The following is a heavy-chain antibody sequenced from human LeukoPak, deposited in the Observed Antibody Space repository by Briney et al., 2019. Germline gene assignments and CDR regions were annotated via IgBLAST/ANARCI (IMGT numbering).Heavy chain of an antibody. D-gene: IGHD6-19*01. Sequence: PGGSLRLSCETSGFTFSIYALNWVRQAPGKGLEWVSYISRSGNTINYADSVKGRFTISRDNAKNSLYLQMNSLRAEDTAVYYCARDYGGWSPDYWGQGTLVTVSS. CDR3: ARDYGGWSPDY. V-gene: IGHV3-48*03. J-gene: IGHJ4*02. CDR2: ISRSGNTI. CDR1: GFTFSIYA.